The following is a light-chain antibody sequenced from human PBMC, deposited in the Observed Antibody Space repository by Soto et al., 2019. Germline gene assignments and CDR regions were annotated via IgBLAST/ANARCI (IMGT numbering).Light chain of an antibody. CDR3: SSYTSGSTLVV. Sequence: QSALTQPASVSGSPGQSITISCTGSSSDVGDYNYVSWYQQHPGKAPKLMIYEVSNRPSGVSNRFSGSKSGNTASLTISGLQAEDEADYYRSSYTSGSTLVVFGGRTKLTVL. CDR1: SSDVGDYNY. V-gene: IGLV2-14*01. J-gene: IGLJ2*01. CDR2: EVS.